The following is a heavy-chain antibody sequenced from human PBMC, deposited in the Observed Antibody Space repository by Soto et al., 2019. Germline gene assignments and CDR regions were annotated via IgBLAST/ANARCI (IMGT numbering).Heavy chain of an antibody. V-gene: IGHV3-21*02. CDR3: ARGIASTSLVTFDV. Sequence: EVLLVESGGGLVKPGGSLRLSCVASGFSFSTSIMHWVRQAPGKGLEWIATISSTSSNVYYAGSVKGRFSISRDHPKNSLLLQMNSLRADDMAVYYCARGIASTSLVTFDVWGQGTMVTVS. J-gene: IGHJ3*01. CDR2: ISSTSSNV. CDR1: GFSFSTSI. D-gene: IGHD1-1*01.